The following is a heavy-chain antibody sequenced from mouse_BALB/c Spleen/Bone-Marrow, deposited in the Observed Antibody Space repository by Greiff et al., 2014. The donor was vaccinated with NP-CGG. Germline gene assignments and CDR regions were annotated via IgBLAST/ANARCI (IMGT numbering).Heavy chain of an antibody. V-gene: IGHV2-9*02. Sequence: LQESGPGLVAPSQSLSITCTVSGFSLTNYGVHWVRQPPGKGLEWLGVIWADGSTNYNSALMSRLSISKDNSKSQVFFKMNSLQTDDTAMYYCAMITTATGAMDYWGQGTSVTVSS. CDR2: IWADGST. J-gene: IGHJ4*01. D-gene: IGHD1-2*01. CDR3: AMITTATGAMDY. CDR1: GFSLTNYG.